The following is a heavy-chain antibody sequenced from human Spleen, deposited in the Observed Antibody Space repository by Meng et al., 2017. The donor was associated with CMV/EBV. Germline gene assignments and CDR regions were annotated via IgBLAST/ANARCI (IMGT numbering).Heavy chain of an antibody. D-gene: IGHD3-3*01. V-gene: IGHV1-2*02. CDR2: INPNSGGT. J-gene: IGHJ5*02. CDR1: GYTFTGYY. Sequence: KASGYTFTGYYMRGVRQAPGKGLEWMGWINPNSGGTNYAQKFQGRVTMTRETSISTAYMELSRLRSDDTAVYYCARELRSAAGWFDPWGQGTLVTVSS. CDR3: ARELRSAAGWFDP.